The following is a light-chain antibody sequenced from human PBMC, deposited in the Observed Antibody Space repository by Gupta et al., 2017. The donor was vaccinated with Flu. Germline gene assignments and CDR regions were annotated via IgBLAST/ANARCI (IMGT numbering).Light chain of an antibody. CDR2: DAS. V-gene: IGKV3-11*01. CDR3: QQRSNGPPWLT. CDR1: QSVSSY. Sequence: EIVLTQSPATLSLSPGERATLSCRASQSVSSYLAWYQQKPGQAPRLLIYDASNRATGIPARFSGSGSGTDFTLTISSLEPEDFAVYYCQQRSNGPPWLTFGGGTKLEIK. J-gene: IGKJ4*01.